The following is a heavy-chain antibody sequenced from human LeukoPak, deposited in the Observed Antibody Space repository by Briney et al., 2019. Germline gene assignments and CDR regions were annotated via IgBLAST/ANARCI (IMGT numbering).Heavy chain of an antibody. CDR2: IDRDGSST. V-gene: IGHV3-74*01. D-gene: IGHD3-22*01. CDR3: ARITYYSDSSSYYHFDC. CDR1: GFTFNNYW. J-gene: IGHJ4*02. Sequence: GGSLRLSCAASGFTFNNYWMHWVRQAPGKGLVWVSRIDRDGSSTSYADSVKGRFTVSRDNAKNTVYQQMNSLRAEDTAVYYCARITYYSDSSSYYHFDCWGQGTLVTVSS.